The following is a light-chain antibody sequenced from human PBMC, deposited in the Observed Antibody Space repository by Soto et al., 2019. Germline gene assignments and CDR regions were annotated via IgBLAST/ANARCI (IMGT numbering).Light chain of an antibody. CDR3: QQYGSSLMYT. CDR2: GAS. CDR1: QSVSSSY. Sequence: EIVLTQSPGTLSLSPGERATLSCRASQSVSSSYLAWYQQKPGQAPRLLIYGASSRATGIPDRFSGSGSGTDLTLTISRLEPEDFAVHYCQQYGSSLMYTFGQGTKLEIK. J-gene: IGKJ2*01. V-gene: IGKV3-20*01.